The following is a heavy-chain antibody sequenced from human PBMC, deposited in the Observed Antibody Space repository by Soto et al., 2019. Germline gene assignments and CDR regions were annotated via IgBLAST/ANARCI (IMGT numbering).Heavy chain of an antibody. CDR3: ARHWGPPPTYQLLSYYYYYGMDV. CDR2: IYYSGST. D-gene: IGHD2-2*01. V-gene: IGHV4-39*01. CDR1: VGSISISSYY. Sequence: AAETLSVTCTVYVGSISISSYYWGWIRQPPGKGMEWIGSIYYSGSTYYNPSLKSRVTISVDTSKNQFSLKLSSVTAADTAVYYCARHWGPPPTYQLLSYYYYYGMDVWGQGTTVTVSS. J-gene: IGHJ6*01.